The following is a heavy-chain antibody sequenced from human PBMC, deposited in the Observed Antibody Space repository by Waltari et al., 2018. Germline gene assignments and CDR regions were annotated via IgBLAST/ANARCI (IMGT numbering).Heavy chain of an antibody. J-gene: IGHJ5*02. CDR2: IYHSGST. Sequence: QLQLQESGSGLVKPSQTLSLTCAVSGDSISSGGYSWSWIRQPPGKGLEWIGYIYHSGSTYYNPSLKSRVTISVDRSKNQFSLKLSSVTAADTAVYYCAREYCSSTSCYNWFDPWGQGTLVTVSS. CDR3: AREYCSSTSCYNWFDP. D-gene: IGHD2-2*01. V-gene: IGHV4-30-2*01. CDR1: GDSISSGGYS.